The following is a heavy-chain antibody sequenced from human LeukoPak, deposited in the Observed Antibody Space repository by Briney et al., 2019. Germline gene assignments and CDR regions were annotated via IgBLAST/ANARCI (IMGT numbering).Heavy chain of an antibody. V-gene: IGHV1-46*01. CDR3: ARDFESMPGIAVTGMGGVVRDY. CDR1: GYTFTSYY. D-gene: IGHD6-19*01. J-gene: IGHJ4*02. CDR2: INPSSGST. Sequence: GASVKVSCKASGYTFTSYYMHWVRQAPGQGLEWMGIINPSSGSTSYAQKFQGRVTMTRDTSTSTVYMELSSLRSEDTAVYYCARDFESMPGIAVTGMGGVVRDYWGQGTLVTVSS.